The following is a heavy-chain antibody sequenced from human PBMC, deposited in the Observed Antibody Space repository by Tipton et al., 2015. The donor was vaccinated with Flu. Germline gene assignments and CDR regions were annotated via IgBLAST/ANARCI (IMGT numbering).Heavy chain of an antibody. CDR1: GFTFSSYG. J-gene: IGHJ4*02. V-gene: IGHV3-23*01. CDR2: ISGSGGTT. D-gene: IGHD2-2*01. Sequence: LRLSCEASGFTFSSYGMSWVRQAPGKGLEWVSRISGSGGTTHYADSVKGRFTISRDNSKNTLYLQMNSLRAEDTAVYYCARGRGYCITTTCLLPFDFWGQGTLVTVSS. CDR3: ARGRGYCITTTCLLPFDF.